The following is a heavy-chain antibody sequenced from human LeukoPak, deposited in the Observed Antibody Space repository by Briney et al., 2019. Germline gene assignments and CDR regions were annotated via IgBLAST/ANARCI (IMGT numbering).Heavy chain of an antibody. CDR1: GFTFRSHE. CDR3: VRSYDSRGYFFYFDF. Sequence: SGGSLRLSCAASGFTFRSHEMNWVCQAPGKGLEWIAYISSTGYTINYAESVQGRFTISRDNVKKSLALQMNSLRAEDTAVYYCVRSYDSRGYFFYFDFWGQGTRVTISS. D-gene: IGHD3-22*01. J-gene: IGHJ4*02. V-gene: IGHV3-48*03. CDR2: ISSTGYTI.